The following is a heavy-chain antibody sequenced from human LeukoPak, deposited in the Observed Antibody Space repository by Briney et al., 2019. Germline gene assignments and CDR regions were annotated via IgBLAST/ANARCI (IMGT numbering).Heavy chain of an antibody. CDR2: INHNGNVN. V-gene: IGHV3-7*03. D-gene: IGHD3-16*01. CDR3: ARGGGLDV. J-gene: IGHJ6*02. CDR1: GFTSSSYW. Sequence: GGSLRLSCAASGFTSSSYWMNWVRQAPGKALEWVASINHNGNVNYYVDSVKGRFTISRDNAKNSLYLQMSNLRAEDTAVYFCARGGGLDVWGQGATVTVSS.